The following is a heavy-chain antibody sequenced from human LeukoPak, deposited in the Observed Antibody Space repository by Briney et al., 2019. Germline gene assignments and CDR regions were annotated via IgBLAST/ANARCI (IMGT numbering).Heavy chain of an antibody. CDR2: INPNSGGT. D-gene: IGHD3-3*01. V-gene: IGHV1-2*02. Sequence: ASVKVSCKASGYTFTGYYMHWVRQAPGQGLEWMGWINPNSGGTNYAQKFQGRVTMTRDTSISTAYMELSSLRSDDTAVYYCARAPWGRSDFWSGHPYYFDYWGQGTLVTVSS. CDR1: GYTFTGYY. J-gene: IGHJ4*02. CDR3: ARAPWGRSDFWSGHPYYFDY.